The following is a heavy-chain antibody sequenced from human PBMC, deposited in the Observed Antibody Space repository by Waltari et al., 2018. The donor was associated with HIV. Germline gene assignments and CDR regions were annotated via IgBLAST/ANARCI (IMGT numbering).Heavy chain of an antibody. Sequence: QVQLQQRGAGLLQYSETLSLICAVYAGSLSGYYWAWVRQPPGRGLEWIGEVSHSGNTNYNPSLKTRVTVAIDTSKNQFSLKMRLLTAADTAMYFCARYSGCLTKDWFDPWGQGTLVSVS. V-gene: IGHV4-34*02. J-gene: IGHJ5*02. CDR1: AGSLSGYY. CDR3: ARYSGCLTKDWFDP. CDR2: VSHSGNT. D-gene: IGHD1-26*01.